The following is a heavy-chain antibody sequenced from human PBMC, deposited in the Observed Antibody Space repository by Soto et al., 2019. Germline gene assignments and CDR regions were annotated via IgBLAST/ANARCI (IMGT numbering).Heavy chain of an antibody. V-gene: IGHV4-31*03. Sequence: SETLSLTCSVSGGSISSGGYYWSWNRQHPGKGLEWIGYIYYSGSTYYNPSLKSRVTISVDTSKNQFSLKLSSVTAADTAVYYCARAKGVDYGDYNWFDPWGQGTLVTVSS. CDR3: ARAKGVDYGDYNWFDP. J-gene: IGHJ5*02. CDR1: GGSISSGGYY. CDR2: IYYSGST. D-gene: IGHD4-17*01.